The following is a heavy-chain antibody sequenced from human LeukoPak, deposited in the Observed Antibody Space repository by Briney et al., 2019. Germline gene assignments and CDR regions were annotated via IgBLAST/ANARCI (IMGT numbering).Heavy chain of an antibody. CDR2: INSDGTYT. D-gene: IGHD3-3*01. Sequence: PGGSLRLSCAASGFPFSTYRMDWVRQAPGKGLVWVSRINSDGTYTTYADSVKGRFTISRDSAKDTLFLQMNTLRVEDTAVYYCARARFKSDYWGQGTLVTVSS. V-gene: IGHV3-74*01. CDR3: ARARFKSDY. CDR1: GFPFSTYR. J-gene: IGHJ4*02.